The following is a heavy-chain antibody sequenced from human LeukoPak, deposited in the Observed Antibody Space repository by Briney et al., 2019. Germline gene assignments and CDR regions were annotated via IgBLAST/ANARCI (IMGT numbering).Heavy chain of an antibody. J-gene: IGHJ4*01. V-gene: IGHV4-39*01. D-gene: IGHD6-25*01. CDR3: AKSGGYGLIDY. CDR1: GVSITSSSYY. Sequence: SETLSLTCTVSGVSITSSSYYWGWIRQPPGKGLEWIASIYYSGSTYYNSSLKSRVTISIDTSKNQVSLKMSSVTAADTAVYYCAKSGGYGLIDYWGQGTLVTVSS. CDR2: IYYSGST.